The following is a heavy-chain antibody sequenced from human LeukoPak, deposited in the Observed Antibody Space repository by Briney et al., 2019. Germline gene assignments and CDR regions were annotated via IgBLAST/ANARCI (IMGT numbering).Heavy chain of an antibody. CDR2: IYYSGST. Sequence: SETLSLTCTVSGGSISSGDYYWSWIRQPPGKGLEWIGNIYYSGSTYYNPSLESRLTISVDTSRNQFSLKLSSVTAADTAVYYCASLIRGVIIEVFDYWGQGSLVTVSS. V-gene: IGHV4-30-4*01. CDR1: GGSISSGDYY. CDR3: ASLIRGVIIEVFDY. J-gene: IGHJ4*02. D-gene: IGHD3-10*01.